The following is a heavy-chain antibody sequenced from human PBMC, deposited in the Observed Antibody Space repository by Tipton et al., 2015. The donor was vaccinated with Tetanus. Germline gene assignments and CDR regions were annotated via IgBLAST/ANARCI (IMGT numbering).Heavy chain of an antibody. CDR1: GASFSDYY. CDR3: AGVTAQRTELYFDH. V-gene: IGHV4-34*01. Sequence: LRLSCAVYGASFSDYYWSWIRQAPGKGLEWIGEINHSGNTNHNPSLKSRVTISMDRSKNQISLQLTSVTAADTAVYFCAGVTAQRTELYFDHWGQGTLVTVSS. J-gene: IGHJ4*02. D-gene: IGHD6-13*01. CDR2: INHSGNT.